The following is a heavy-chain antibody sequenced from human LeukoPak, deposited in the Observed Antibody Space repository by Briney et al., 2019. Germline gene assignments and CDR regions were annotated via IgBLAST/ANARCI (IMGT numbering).Heavy chain of an antibody. CDR3: ARGGLIAAAGDNWFDP. CDR1: GYTFTSYA. CDR2: INTNTGNP. J-gene: IGHJ5*02. Sequence: ASVKVSCKASGYTFTSYAMNWVRQAPGQGLEWMGWINTNTGNPTYAQGFTGRFVFSLDTSVSTAYLQICSLKAEDTAVYYCARGGLIAAAGDNWFDPWGQGTLVTVSS. D-gene: IGHD6-13*01. V-gene: IGHV7-4-1*01.